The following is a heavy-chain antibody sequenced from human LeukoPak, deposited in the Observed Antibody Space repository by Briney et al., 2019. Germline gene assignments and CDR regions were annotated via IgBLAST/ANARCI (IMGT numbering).Heavy chain of an antibody. CDR2: ISGSGGST. D-gene: IGHD3-22*01. J-gene: IGHJ3*02. Sequence: GGSLRLSCAAPRFSFSSYAMSWVRQAPGKGLEWVSGISGSGGSTYYADSVKGRFTISRDNAKNSLYLQMNSLRAEDTAVYYCARANYYDNSGYSRGAFDIWGQGTMVTVSS. CDR1: RFSFSSYA. V-gene: IGHV3-23*01. CDR3: ARANYYDNSGYSRGAFDI.